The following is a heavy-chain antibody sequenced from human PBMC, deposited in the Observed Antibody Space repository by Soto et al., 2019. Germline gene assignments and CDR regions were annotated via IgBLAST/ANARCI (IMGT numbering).Heavy chain of an antibody. CDR2: ISYDGSNK. J-gene: IGHJ4*02. CDR1: GFTFSSYA. Sequence: QVQLVESGGGVVQPGRSLRLSCAASGFTFSSYAMHWVRQAPGKGLEWVGVISYDGSNKYYADYVKGRFTISRDNLKNMLYLQMNSLRAEETAVYYWARGEGEWADYFDYWGQGTLVTVSS. V-gene: IGHV3-30-3*01. CDR3: ARGEGEWADYFDY. D-gene: IGHD2-8*01.